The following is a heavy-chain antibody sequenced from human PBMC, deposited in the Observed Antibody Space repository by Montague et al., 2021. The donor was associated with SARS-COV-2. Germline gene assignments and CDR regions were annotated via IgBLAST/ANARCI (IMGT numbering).Heavy chain of an antibody. Sequence: SETLSLTCAVYGGSFSGYYWNWICQPPGKGLEWIGEINHSGSTNYNPSLKSRVTISVDTSNNQFSLKLTSVTAADTAVYYCARGPTNNIGMVATRLDYWGQGTLVTVSS. V-gene: IGHV4-34*01. J-gene: IGHJ4*02. CDR1: GGSFSGYY. CDR3: ARGPTNNIGMVATRLDY. D-gene: IGHD5-12*01. CDR2: INHSGST.